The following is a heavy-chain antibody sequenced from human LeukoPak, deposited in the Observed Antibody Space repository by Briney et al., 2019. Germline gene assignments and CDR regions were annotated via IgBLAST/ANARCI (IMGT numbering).Heavy chain of an antibody. Sequence: PSETLSLTCAVYGGSFSGYYWSWIRQPPGKGLEWIGEINHSGSTNYNPSLKSRVTISVDTSKNQFSLKLSFVTAADTAVYYCARGQSYWQWLVRGFDYWGQGTLVTVSS. CDR2: INHSGST. D-gene: IGHD6-19*01. V-gene: IGHV4-34*01. CDR1: GGSFSGYY. CDR3: ARGQSYWQWLVRGFDY. J-gene: IGHJ4*02.